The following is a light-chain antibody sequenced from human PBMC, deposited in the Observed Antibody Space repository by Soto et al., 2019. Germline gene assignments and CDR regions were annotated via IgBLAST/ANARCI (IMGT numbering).Light chain of an antibody. J-gene: IGLJ2*01. Sequence: QSVLTQPASVSGSPGQSITISCTGTSSDVGGYNYVSWYQQHPGKAPKLMIYDVSNRPSGVSNRFSGSKSGNTASLTISGLQAEDEADYYCSSYTSSSTVVXGGGTKVTVL. V-gene: IGLV2-14*01. CDR2: DVS. CDR3: SSYTSSSTVV. CDR1: SSDVGGYNY.